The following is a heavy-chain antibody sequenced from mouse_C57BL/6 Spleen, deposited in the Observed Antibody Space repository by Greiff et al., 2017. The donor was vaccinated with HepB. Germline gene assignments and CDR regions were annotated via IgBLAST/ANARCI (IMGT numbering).Heavy chain of an antibody. CDR2: IDPENGDT. J-gene: IGHJ4*01. Sequence: VQLKESGAELVRPGASVKLSCTASGFNIKDDYMHWVKQRPEQGLEWIGWIDPENGDTEYASKFQGKAPITADTSSNTAYLQLSSLTSEDTAGDYCTTEGSYAMDYWGQGTSVTVSS. CDR3: TTEGSYAMDY. V-gene: IGHV14-4*01. CDR1: GFNIKDDY.